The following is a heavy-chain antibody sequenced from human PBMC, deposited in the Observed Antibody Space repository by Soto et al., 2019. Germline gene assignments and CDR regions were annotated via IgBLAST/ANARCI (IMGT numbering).Heavy chain of an antibody. CDR3: ARGDATKIVVTTYYGLDV. Sequence: QVQVVQSGAEVKKPGSSVKVSSKASGGSFNNYGISWVRQAPGQGLEWMGGIIPVFGTPHYAQKFQDRVTITADESTSTVYMEVSSLTSEDTAVYYCARGDATKIVVTTYYGLDVWGQGTTVTVSS. J-gene: IGHJ6*02. V-gene: IGHV1-69*12. CDR1: GGSFNNYG. D-gene: IGHD3-22*01. CDR2: IIPVFGTP.